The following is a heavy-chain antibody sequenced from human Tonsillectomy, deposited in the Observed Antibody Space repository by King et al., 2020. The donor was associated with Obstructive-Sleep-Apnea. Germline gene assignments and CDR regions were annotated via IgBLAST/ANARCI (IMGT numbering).Heavy chain of an antibody. CDR1: GFPFSSYA. D-gene: IGHD3-10*01. CDR3: ANLPSFGELLFSDY. J-gene: IGHJ4*02. V-gene: IGHV3-23*04. CDR2: LIGSGGST. Sequence: EQLVQSGGGLVQPGGSLRLSCAASGFPFSSYAMSWVRQAPGKGLEWVPALIGSGGSTFYADSVKGRLPISRDNSKNTLYLQMNSLRAEDTAVYYCANLPSFGELLFSDYWGQGTLVTVSS.